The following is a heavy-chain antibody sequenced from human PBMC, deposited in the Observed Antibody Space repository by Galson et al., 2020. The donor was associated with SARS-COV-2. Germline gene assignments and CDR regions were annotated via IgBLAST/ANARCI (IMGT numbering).Heavy chain of an antibody. CDR2: ISYDGSNK. J-gene: IGHJ3*02. CDR1: GFTFSSYA. D-gene: IGHD3-16*01. Sequence: GGPLRLSCAASGFTFSSYAMHWVRQAPGKGLEWVAVISYDGSNKYYADSVKGRFTISRDNSKNTLYLQMNSLRAEDTAVYYCARSGGGYHDAFDIWGQGTMVTVSS. V-gene: IGHV3-30*04. CDR3: ARSGGGYHDAFDI.